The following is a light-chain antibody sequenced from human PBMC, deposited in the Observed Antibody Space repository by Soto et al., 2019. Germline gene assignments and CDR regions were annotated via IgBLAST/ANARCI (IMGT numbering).Light chain of an antibody. Sequence: EFVLTQSRGTLSLSPGERATLSCRASQTVRNNYLALYQQRPCQAPRLLIYGACSRATGIPDRFSGSGSGTDLTLSISRLEPEDFAVYYCQQYGSSSLFGQGTRLEI. CDR2: GAC. CDR3: QQYGSSSL. J-gene: IGKJ5*01. V-gene: IGKV3-20*01. CDR1: QTVRNNY.